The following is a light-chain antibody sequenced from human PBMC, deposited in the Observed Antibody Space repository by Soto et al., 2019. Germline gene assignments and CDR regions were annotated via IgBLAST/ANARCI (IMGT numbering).Light chain of an antibody. Sequence: EIALTQSPGTLSLSPGERATLSCRASQSVGGSYIAWYQQKPGQAPRLLVYGASIRGAGIPDRFSGSGSGPEFTLTISRLEPEDFATYYCQQYGNSPPATFGLGTKVDVK. J-gene: IGKJ1*01. CDR3: QQYGNSPPAT. CDR1: QSVGGSY. CDR2: GAS. V-gene: IGKV3-20*01.